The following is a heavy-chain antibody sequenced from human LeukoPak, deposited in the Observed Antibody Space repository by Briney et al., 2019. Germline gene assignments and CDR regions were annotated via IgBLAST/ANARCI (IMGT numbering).Heavy chain of an antibody. Sequence: GGSLRLSCAASGFTFSSYGMHWVRQAPGKGLEWVALIWYDGSNKYYADSVKGRLTISRDNSKNTLYLQMNSLRAEDTAVYYCAREGPRGNSQFDYWGQGTLVTVSS. CDR2: IWYDGSNK. D-gene: IGHD2/OR15-2a*01. CDR3: AREGPRGNSQFDY. V-gene: IGHV3-33*01. CDR1: GFTFSSYG. J-gene: IGHJ4*02.